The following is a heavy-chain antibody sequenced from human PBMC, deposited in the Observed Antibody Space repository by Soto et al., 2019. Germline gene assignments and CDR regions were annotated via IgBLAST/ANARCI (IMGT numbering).Heavy chain of an antibody. CDR2: IIPIFGTA. V-gene: IGHV1-69*13. CDR3: ARDIAARRYYYYYGMDF. D-gene: IGHD6-6*01. J-gene: IGHJ6*02. Sequence: SVKVSCKASGGTFSSYAISWVRQAPGQGLEWMGGIIPIFGTANYAQKFQGRVTITADESTSTAYMELSSLRSEDTAVYYCARDIAARRYYYYYGMDFWGLGTPVSVS. CDR1: GGTFSSYA.